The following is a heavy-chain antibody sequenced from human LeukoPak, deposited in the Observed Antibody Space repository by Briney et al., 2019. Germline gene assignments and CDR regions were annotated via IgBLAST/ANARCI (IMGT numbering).Heavy chain of an antibody. V-gene: IGHV1-24*01. D-gene: IGHD2-21*02. CDR3: ATGLYCGGDCYSLSL. J-gene: IGHJ4*02. CDR1: GYTLTELS. CDR2: FDPEDGET. Sequence: ASVKVSCKVSGYTLTELSMHWVRQAPGKGLEWMGGFDPEDGETIYAQKFQGRVTMTEDTSTDTAYMELSSLRSEDTAVYYCATGLYCGGDCYSLSLWGQGTLVTVPS.